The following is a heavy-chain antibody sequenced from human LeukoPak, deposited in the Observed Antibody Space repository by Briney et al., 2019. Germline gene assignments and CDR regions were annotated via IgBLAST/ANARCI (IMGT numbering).Heavy chain of an antibody. Sequence: SQTLSLTCTVSGGSISSGDYYWSWIRQPPGKGLEWIGYIYYSGSTYYNPSLKSRVTISVDTSKNQFSLKLSSVTAADTAVYYCARGGENFWSGYYSMTWGQGTLVTVSS. CDR3: ARGGENFWSGYYSMT. CDR2: IYYSGST. V-gene: IGHV4-30-4*08. D-gene: IGHD3-3*01. CDR1: GGSISSGDYY. J-gene: IGHJ4*02.